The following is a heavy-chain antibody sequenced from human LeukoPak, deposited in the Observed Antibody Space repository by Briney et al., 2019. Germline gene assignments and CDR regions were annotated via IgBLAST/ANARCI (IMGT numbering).Heavy chain of an antibody. J-gene: IGHJ3*02. CDR1: GFTFSSYW. CDR2: IKQDGSEK. CDR3: ARGSSGYDRDAFDI. V-gene: IGHV3-7*03. D-gene: IGHD5-12*01. Sequence: GGSLRLSCAASGFTFSSYWMHWVRQAPGKGLEWVANIKQDGSEKNYVDSVKGRFTISRDNAKSSLYLQMNSLRAEDTTVYYCARGSSGYDRDAFDIWGQGTMVTVSS.